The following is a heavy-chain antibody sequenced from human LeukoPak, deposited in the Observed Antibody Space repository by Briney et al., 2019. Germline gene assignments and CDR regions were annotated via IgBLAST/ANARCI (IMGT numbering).Heavy chain of an antibody. D-gene: IGHD3-3*01. CDR3: ARSDFWSGYYTGGMDV. CDR2: XXPNSGNT. J-gene: IGHJ6*02. V-gene: IGHV1-8*01. CDR1: GYTFTSYD. Sequence: GASVKVSCKASGYTFTSYDINWVRQATGQGLEXXXXXXPNSGNTGYAQKFQGRVTMTRNTSISTAYMELSSLRSEDTAVYYCARSDFWSGYYTGGMDVWGQGTTVTVSS.